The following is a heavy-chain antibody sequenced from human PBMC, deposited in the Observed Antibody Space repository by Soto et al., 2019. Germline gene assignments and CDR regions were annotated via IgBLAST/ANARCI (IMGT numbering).Heavy chain of an antibody. J-gene: IGHJ5*02. V-gene: IGHV1-69*06. CDR2: IIPIFGTA. D-gene: IGHD1-1*01. CDR1: GGTFSSYA. Sequence: SVKVSCKASGGTFSSYAISWVRQAPGQGLEWMGGIIPIFGTANYAQKFQGRVTITADKSTSTAYMELSSLRSEDTAVYYCARDGELESPQYNWFDPWGQGTLVTVSS. CDR3: ARDGELESPQYNWFDP.